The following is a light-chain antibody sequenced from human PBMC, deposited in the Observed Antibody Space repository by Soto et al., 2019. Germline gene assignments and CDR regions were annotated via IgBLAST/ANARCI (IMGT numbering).Light chain of an antibody. CDR2: GVN. CDR1: SSDVGAYNY. Sequence: QSALTQPASVSGSPGQSITISCTGTSSDVGAYNYVSWYQQHPGEVPKLIIYGVNNRPSGVSNRFSGSKSGNTASLTISGLQAEDEADYYCISFTITSTRFYVFGTGTKLTVL. J-gene: IGLJ1*01. CDR3: ISFTITSTRFYV. V-gene: IGLV2-14*03.